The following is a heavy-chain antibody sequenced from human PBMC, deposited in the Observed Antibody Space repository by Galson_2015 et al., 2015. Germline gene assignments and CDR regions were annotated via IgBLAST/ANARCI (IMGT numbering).Heavy chain of an antibody. V-gene: IGHV3-30-3*01. CDR3: ARGSIVVVAGAFDI. CDR2: ISYDGSNK. D-gene: IGHD2-15*01. J-gene: IGHJ3*02. Sequence: SLRLSCAASGFTFSSYAMHWVRQAPGKGLEWVAVISYDGSNKYYADSVKGRFTISRDNSKNTLYLQMNSLRAEDTAVYYCARGSIVVVAGAFDIWGQGTMVTVSS. CDR1: GFTFSSYA.